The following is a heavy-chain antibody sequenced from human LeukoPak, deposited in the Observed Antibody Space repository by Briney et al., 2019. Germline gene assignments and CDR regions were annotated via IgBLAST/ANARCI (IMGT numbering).Heavy chain of an antibody. CDR2: INPNSGGT. J-gene: IGHJ4*02. D-gene: IGHD2-15*01. Sequence: ASVKVSCKASGYTFTGYYMHWVRQAPGQGLEWMGWINPNSGGTNYAQKFQGRVTMTRDTSISTAYMELSRLRSDDTAVYYCARDLGYCSGGSCYEIDYWGQGTLVTVSS. CDR3: ARDLGYCSGGSCYEIDY. V-gene: IGHV1-2*02. CDR1: GYTFTGYY.